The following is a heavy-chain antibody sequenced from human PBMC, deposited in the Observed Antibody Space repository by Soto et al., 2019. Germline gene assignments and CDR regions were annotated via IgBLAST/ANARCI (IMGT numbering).Heavy chain of an antibody. V-gene: IGHV4-31*03. CDR2: IYYSGTT. Sequence: QVQLQELGPGLVEPSQTLSLTCTVSGGSINNGDYSWSWVRQHPGKGLEWIGYIYYSGTTYYNPSLKSRVTMSVDPSKNQFSLKLSSVTAADTAVYYCAGAYDIMEGYFEYWSQGTLVTVSS. CDR3: AGAYDIMEGYFEY. CDR1: GGSINNGDYS. D-gene: IGHD3-22*01. J-gene: IGHJ4*02.